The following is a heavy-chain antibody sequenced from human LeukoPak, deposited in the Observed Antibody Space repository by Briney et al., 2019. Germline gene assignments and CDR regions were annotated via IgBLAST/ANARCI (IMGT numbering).Heavy chain of an antibody. CDR2: ISGSGSNT. V-gene: IGHV3-23*01. D-gene: IGHD4-17*01. CDR1: GFTFSSYV. CDR3: AKSSTVTGGRHDY. Sequence: GGSLRLSCAASGFTFSSYVMSWVRQAPGKGLEWVSAISGSGSNTYYADSVKGRITISRDNSKNTLYLQMNSLRAEDTAVYYCAKSSTVTGGRHDYWGQGTLVTVSS. J-gene: IGHJ4*02.